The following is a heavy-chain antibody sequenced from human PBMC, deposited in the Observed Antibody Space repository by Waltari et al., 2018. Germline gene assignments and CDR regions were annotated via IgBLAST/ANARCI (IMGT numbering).Heavy chain of an antibody. J-gene: IGHJ6*02. CDR2: IYYSGST. CDR1: GGSISSSSYY. CDR3: ARDGELLPYYYYGMDV. V-gene: IGHV4-39*07. D-gene: IGHD1-26*01. Sequence: QLQLQESGPGLVKPSETLSPTCTVSGGSISSSSYYWGWIRQPPGKGLEWIGSIYYSGSTYYNPSLKSRVTISVDTSKNQFSLKLSSVTAADTAVYYCARDGELLPYYYYGMDVWGQGTTVTVSS.